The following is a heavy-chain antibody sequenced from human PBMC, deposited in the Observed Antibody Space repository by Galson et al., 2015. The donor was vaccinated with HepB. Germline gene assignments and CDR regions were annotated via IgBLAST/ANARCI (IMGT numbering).Heavy chain of an antibody. CDR3: ACLSCPYY. J-gene: IGHJ4*02. V-gene: IGHV4-59*08. CDR2: VSYSGTT. CDR1: GGSFTSYY. D-gene: IGHD3-16*01. Sequence: ETLSLTCTVSGGSFTSYYWSWIRQPPGKGLEWIGYVSYSGTTNYNPSLKSRVTISVDTSKKQFSLTLSSVTAADTAVYYCACLSCPYYWGQGTLVPVSS.